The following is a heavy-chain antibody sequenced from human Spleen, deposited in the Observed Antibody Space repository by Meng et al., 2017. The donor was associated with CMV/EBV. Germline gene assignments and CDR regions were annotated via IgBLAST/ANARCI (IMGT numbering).Heavy chain of an antibody. D-gene: IGHD3-22*01. CDR2: ISRSGSNT. CDR1: GFTFSTHA. Sequence: GESLKISCAASGFTFSTHAMTWVRQAPGKGLEWVSAISRSGSNTYYAGSVKGRFTISRDNSKKMLFLQMSSLRAEDTAVYYCAKAPWAYYSDRSDYYYDALDIWGQGTMVTVSS. CDR3: AKAPWAYYSDRSDYYYDALDI. V-gene: IGHV3-23*01. J-gene: IGHJ3*02.